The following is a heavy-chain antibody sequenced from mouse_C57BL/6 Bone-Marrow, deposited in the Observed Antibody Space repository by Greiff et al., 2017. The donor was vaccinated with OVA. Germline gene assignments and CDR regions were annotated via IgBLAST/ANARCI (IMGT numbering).Heavy chain of an antibody. CDR3: ARRWLLL. J-gene: IGHJ3*01. D-gene: IGHD2-3*01. Sequence: EVKLQESGGDLVKPGGSLKLSCAASGFTFSSYGMSWVRQTPDKRLEWVATISSGGSYTYYPDSVKGRFTISRDNAKNTLYLQMSSLKSEDTAMYYCARRWLLLWGQGTLVTVSA. CDR2: ISSGGSYT. CDR1: GFTFSSYG. V-gene: IGHV5-6*02.